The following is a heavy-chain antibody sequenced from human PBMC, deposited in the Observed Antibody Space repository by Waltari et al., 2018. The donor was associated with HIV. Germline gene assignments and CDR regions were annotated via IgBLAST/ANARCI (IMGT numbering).Heavy chain of an antibody. D-gene: IGHD3-22*01. V-gene: IGHV1-3*01. CDR1: GYTFTSYA. Sequence: QVQLVQSGAEVKKPGASVKVSCKASGYTFTSYAMHWVRQAPGQRLEWMGWINAGNGNTKYSQKFQGGVTITRDTSASTAYMELSSLRSEDTAVYYCARISGADSSGPLGYWGQGTLVTVSS. CDR3: ARISGADSSGPLGY. CDR2: INAGNGNT. J-gene: IGHJ4*02.